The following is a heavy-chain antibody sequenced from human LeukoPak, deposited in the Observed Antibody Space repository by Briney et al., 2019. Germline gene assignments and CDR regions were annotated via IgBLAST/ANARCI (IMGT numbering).Heavy chain of an antibody. CDR1: GLTVSSNY. CDR2: IYSGGST. CDR3: ARVGLRLDY. J-gene: IGHJ4*02. Sequence: GGSLRLSCTVSGLTVSSNYMSWVRQAPGKGLEWVSVIYSGGSTYYADSVKGRFTISRDNAKNSLYLQMNSLRAEDTAVYYCARVGLRLDYWGQGTLVTVSS. V-gene: IGHV3-66*01.